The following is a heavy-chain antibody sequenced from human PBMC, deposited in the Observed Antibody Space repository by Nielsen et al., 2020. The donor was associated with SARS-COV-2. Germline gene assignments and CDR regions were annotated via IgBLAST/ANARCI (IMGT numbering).Heavy chain of an antibody. J-gene: IGHJ4*02. CDR2: ISYDGSNK. V-gene: IGHV3-30-3*01. D-gene: IGHD4-23*01. CDR3: ARDKGGNSGD. Sequence: GESLKISCAASGFTVSSNYMSWVRQAPGKGLEWVALISYDGSNKYYADSVKGRFTISRDNSKNTLYLQMNSLRAEDTAVYYCARDKGGNSGDWGQGTLVTVSS. CDR1: GFTVSSNY.